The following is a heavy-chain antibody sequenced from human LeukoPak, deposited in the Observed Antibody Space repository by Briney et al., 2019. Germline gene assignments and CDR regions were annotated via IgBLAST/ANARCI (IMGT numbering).Heavy chain of an antibody. CDR3: ARADWYEYYFDY. J-gene: IGHJ4*02. D-gene: IGHD3-9*01. CDR2: IYYSGST. Sequence: SETLSLTCTVSGGSISSYYWSWIRQPPGKGLEWIGYIYYSGSTNHNPSLKSRLTISVDTSKNQFSLKLSSVTAADTAVYYCARADWYEYYFDYWGQGTLVTVSS. CDR1: GGSISSYY. V-gene: IGHV4-59*01.